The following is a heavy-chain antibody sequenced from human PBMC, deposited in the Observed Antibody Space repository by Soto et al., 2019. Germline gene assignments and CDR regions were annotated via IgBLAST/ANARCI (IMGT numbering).Heavy chain of an antibody. CDR2: ISYDGSNQ. Sequence: QVQLVESGGGVVQPGRSLRLSCAASGFMYSNYGMHWVRQAPGKGLEWVAVISYDGSNQYYADSVKGRFTISRDNSKNTLYLQMNSLGAEDTALYYCAKEGSWYFHYGMDVWGQGTTVTVSS. V-gene: IGHV3-30*18. CDR3: AKEGSWYFHYGMDV. D-gene: IGHD6-13*01. CDR1: GFMYSNYG. J-gene: IGHJ6*02.